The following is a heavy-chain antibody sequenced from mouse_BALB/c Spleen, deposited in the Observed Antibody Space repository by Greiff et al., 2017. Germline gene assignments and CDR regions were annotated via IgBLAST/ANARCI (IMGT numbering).Heavy chain of an antibody. Sequence: QVQLQQSGPELVKPGASVKISCKASGYAFSSSWMNWVKQRPGQGLEWIGRIYPGDGDTNYNGKFKGKATLTADKSSSTAYMQLSSLTSVDSAVYFCARYLDYWGQGTSVTVSS. V-gene: IGHV1-82*01. CDR2: IYPGDGDT. J-gene: IGHJ4*01. CDR1: GYAFSSSW. CDR3: ARYLDY.